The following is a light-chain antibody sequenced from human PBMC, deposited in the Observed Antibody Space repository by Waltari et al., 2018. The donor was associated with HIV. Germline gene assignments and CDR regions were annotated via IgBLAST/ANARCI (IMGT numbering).Light chain of an antibody. J-gene: IGLJ3*02. CDR2: NDR. CDR3: QSVDSSGSIWV. Sequence: SYELTQPPSVSVSPGQTATITCSGDALPKQYAYWYQQKPGQAPVLVIYNDRGRPSGIPERCSGSSSGTTVTLTISGVQAEDEADYHCQSVDSSGSIWVFGGGTKLTVL. V-gene: IGLV3-25*03. CDR1: ALPKQY.